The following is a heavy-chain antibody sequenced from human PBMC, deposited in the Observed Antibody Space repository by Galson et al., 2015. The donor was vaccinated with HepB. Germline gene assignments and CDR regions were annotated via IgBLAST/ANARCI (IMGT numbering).Heavy chain of an antibody. D-gene: IGHD3-10*01. V-gene: IGHV3-74*01. CDR3: TRLQNPHESGNYYSTYFDY. Sequence: SLRLSCAASGFSVSSYGMHWVRQAPGKGLVWVSSINSDGRSPVHADSVKGRFTITRDNAKNTLYLQMKSLRVGDTAVYFCTRLQNPHESGNYYSTYFDYWGQGTLVTVSS. CDR1: GFSVSSYG. J-gene: IGHJ4*02. CDR2: INSDGRSP.